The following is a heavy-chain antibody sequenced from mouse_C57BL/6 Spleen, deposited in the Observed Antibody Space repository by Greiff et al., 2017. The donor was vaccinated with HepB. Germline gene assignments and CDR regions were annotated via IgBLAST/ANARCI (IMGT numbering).Heavy chain of an antibody. D-gene: IGHD4-1*01. CDR2: ISGGGGNT. CDR3: ARRGTGTGYFDY. Sequence: DVQLQESGGGLVKPGGSLKLSCAASGFTFSSYTMSWVRQTPEKRLEWVATISGGGGNTYYPDSVKGRFTISRDNAKNTLYLQMSSLRSEDTALYYCARRGTGTGYFDYWGQGTTLTVSS. CDR1: GFTFSSYT. J-gene: IGHJ2*01. V-gene: IGHV5-9*01.